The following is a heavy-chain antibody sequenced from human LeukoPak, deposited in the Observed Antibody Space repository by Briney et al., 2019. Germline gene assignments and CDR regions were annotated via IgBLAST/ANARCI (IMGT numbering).Heavy chain of an antibody. CDR2: IYSGGST. J-gene: IGHJ4*02. CDR1: GFTVSSNY. CDR3: ARARGIAVADL. D-gene: IGHD6-19*01. V-gene: IGHV3-66*01. Sequence: GGSLRLSCAASGFTVSSNYMSWVRQAPGKGLEWVSVIYSGGSTYYADPVKGRFTISRDNAKNSLYLQLNSLRAEDTALYYCARARGIAVADLWGQGTLVTVSS.